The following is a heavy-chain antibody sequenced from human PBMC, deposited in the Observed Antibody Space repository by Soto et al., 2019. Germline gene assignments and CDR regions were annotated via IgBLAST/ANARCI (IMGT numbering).Heavy chain of an antibody. CDR1: GYTFTSYG. CDR2: ISAYNGNT. Sequence: ASVKVSCKASGYTFTSYGISWVRQAPGQGLEWMGWISAYNGNTNYAQKLQGGVTMTTDTSTSTAYMELRSLRSDDTAVYYCARDDCTNGVCNYDYFDYWGQGTLVTVSS. D-gene: IGHD2-8*01. V-gene: IGHV1-18*01. CDR3: ARDDCTNGVCNYDYFDY. J-gene: IGHJ4*02.